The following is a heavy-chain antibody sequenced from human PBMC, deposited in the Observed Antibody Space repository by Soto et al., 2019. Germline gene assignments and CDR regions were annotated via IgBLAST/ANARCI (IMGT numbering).Heavy chain of an antibody. CDR3: ARLDCSSTSCYWYYYYYYMDG. Sequence: SETLSLTFTISGSSISSSSNYWGWIRQPPGKRLEWMGSIYYSGSSYYYPSLKSRVTIFVDTSKNLFSLKLSFVSAADTAVYYCARLDCSSTSCYWYYYYYYMDGWGKGTTVT. J-gene: IGHJ6*03. CDR1: GSSISSSSNY. V-gene: IGHV4-39*01. CDR2: IYYSGSS. D-gene: IGHD2-2*01.